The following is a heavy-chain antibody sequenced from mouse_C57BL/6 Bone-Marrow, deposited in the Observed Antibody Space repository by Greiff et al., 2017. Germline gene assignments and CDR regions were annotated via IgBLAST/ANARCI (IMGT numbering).Heavy chain of an antibody. Sequence: EVMLVESGGGLVKPGGSLKLSCAASGFTFSSYAMSWVRQTPEKRLEWVATISDGGSYTYYPDNGKGRFTISRDNAKNNLYLQMSHLKSEDTAMYYCARDRDTTVGDYWGQGTTLTVSS. CDR3: ARDRDTTVGDY. D-gene: IGHD1-1*01. CDR2: ISDGGSYT. J-gene: IGHJ2*01. V-gene: IGHV5-4*01. CDR1: GFTFSSYA.